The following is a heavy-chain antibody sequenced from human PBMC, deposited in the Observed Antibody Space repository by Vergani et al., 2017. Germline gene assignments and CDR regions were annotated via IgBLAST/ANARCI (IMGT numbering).Heavy chain of an antibody. V-gene: IGHV4-59*01. J-gene: IGHJ5*02. CDR2: IYYSGST. D-gene: IGHD1-26*01. CDR1: GGSISSYY. CDR3: ARRGSYSGRGFDP. Sequence: VQLQESGPGLVKPSETLSLTCPVSGGSISSYYWRWIRQPTGKGLEWIGYIYYSGSTNYKPSLKSRVTISVDTSKNPFSLKLSSVTAADTAVYYCARRGSYSGRGFDPWGQGTLVTVSS.